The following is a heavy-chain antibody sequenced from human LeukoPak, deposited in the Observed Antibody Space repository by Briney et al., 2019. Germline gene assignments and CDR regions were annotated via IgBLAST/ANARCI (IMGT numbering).Heavy chain of an antibody. CDR3: ASLPTELGYCSGGSCPTTGGFDY. CDR2: FDPEDGET. V-gene: IGHV1-24*01. Sequence: ASVKVSCKVSGYTLTELSMHWVRQAPGKGLEWMGGFDPEDGETIYAQKFQGRVTMTEDTSTDTAYMELSSLRSEDTAVYYCASLPTELGYCSGGSCPTTGGFDYWGQGTLVTVSS. J-gene: IGHJ4*02. CDR1: GYTLTELS. D-gene: IGHD2-15*01.